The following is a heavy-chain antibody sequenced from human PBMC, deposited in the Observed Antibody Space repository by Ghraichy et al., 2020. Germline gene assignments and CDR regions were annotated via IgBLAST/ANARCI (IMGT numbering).Heavy chain of an antibody. CDR3: GRNFDY. Sequence: GESLNISCAASGFTFGDYSMHWVRQAPSKGLELVAVILYDESNKHYADSVKGRFTISRDNSKSTLYLQMNSLRAEDTAVYYCGRNFDYWGPGTLVTVSS. J-gene: IGHJ4*02. V-gene: IGHV3-30-3*01. CDR1: GFTFGDYS. CDR2: ILYDESNK.